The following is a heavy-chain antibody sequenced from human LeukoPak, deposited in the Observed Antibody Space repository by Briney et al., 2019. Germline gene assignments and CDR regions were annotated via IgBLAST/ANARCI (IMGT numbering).Heavy chain of an antibody. Sequence: SQTLSLTCAISGDSVSSNSAAWNWIRQSPSRGLEWLGRTYYRSKWYNDYAVSVKSRITINPDTSKNRFSLQLNSVTPEDTAVYYCARARDSSSWYGGAFDIWGQGTMVTVSS. CDR2: TYYRSKWYN. D-gene: IGHD6-13*01. CDR3: ARARDSSSWYGGAFDI. J-gene: IGHJ3*02. CDR1: GDSVSSNSAA. V-gene: IGHV6-1*01.